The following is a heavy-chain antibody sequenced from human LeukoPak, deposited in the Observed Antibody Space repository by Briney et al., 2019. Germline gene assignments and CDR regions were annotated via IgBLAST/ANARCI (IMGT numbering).Heavy chain of an antibody. J-gene: IGHJ6*02. CDR1: GYTFTGYY. CDR2: INPNSGGT. Sequence: ASVKVSCKASGYTFTGYYMHWVRQAPGQGLEWMGWINPNSGGTNYAQKFQGRVTMTRDTSISTAYMELSRLRSDDTAVYYCATGSGATSYYYYGMDVWGQGTTVTVSS. V-gene: IGHV1-2*02. D-gene: IGHD1-26*01. CDR3: ATGSGATSYYYYGMDV.